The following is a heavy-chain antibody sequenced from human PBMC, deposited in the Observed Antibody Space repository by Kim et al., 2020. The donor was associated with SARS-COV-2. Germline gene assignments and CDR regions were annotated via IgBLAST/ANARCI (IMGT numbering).Heavy chain of an antibody. J-gene: IGHJ4*02. CDR3: AILTVTTTE. Sequence: GGSLRLSCAASGFTFSSYAMHWVRQAPGKGLEWVAVIWYDGSNKYYADSVKGRFTISRDNSKNTLYLQMNSLRAEDTAVYYCAILTVTTTEWGQGTLVTVSS. D-gene: IGHD4-17*01. V-gene: IGHV3-33*01. CDR1: GFTFSSYA. CDR2: IWYDGSNK.